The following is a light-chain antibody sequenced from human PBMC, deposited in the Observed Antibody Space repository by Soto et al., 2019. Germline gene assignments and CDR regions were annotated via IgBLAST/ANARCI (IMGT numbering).Light chain of an antibody. CDR2: DNN. CDR3: GTWNSSLSAGGGGV. Sequence: QSVLTQPPSVSAAPGQRVTISCSGSSSNIGNNYVSWYQQLPGTAPKLLIYDNNKRPSGIPDRFSGSKSGTSATLGITGLQTGDGADYYCGTWNSSLSAGGGGVFGGGTKLTVL. CDR1: SSNIGNNY. V-gene: IGLV1-51*01. J-gene: IGLJ3*02.